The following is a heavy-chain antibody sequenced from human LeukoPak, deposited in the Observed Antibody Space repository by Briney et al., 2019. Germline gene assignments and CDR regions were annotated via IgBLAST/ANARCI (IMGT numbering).Heavy chain of an antibody. CDR2: ISSISSFI. D-gene: IGHD1-26*01. V-gene: IGHV3-21*01. CDR1: GFTFSRFT. Sequence: PGRSLRLSCAASGFTFSRFTMTWVRQAPGKGLGWVSSISSISSFIYYADSVKGRFTVSRDNAKSSLYLQMNSLRAEDTAVYYCARDLRGALSGSYSDYWGQGTLVTVSS. J-gene: IGHJ4*02. CDR3: ARDLRGALSGSYSDY.